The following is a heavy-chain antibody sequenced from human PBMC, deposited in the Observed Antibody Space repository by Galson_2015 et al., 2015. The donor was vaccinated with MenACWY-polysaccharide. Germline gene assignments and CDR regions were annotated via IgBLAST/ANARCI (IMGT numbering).Heavy chain of an antibody. V-gene: IGHV3-7*01. CDR3: ARGHYGMDV. J-gene: IGHJ6*02. Sequence: SLRLSCAASGFTFSGYWMSWLRQAPGKGLEWVANINKEGREKHYVDSVEGRLTISRDNAKSSMYLQMNSLRVDDTAVYYCARGHYGMDVWGQGTTVTVS. CDR1: GFTFSGYW. CDR2: INKEGREK.